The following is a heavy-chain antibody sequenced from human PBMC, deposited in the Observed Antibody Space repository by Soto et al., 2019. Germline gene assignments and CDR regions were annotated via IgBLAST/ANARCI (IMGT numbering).Heavy chain of an antibody. CDR1: GGTFSSYA. J-gene: IGHJ4*02. CDR3: ARAGDYGGNSIFDY. Sequence: QVQLVQSGAEVKKPGSSVKVSCKASGGTFSSYAISWVRQAPGQGLEWMGGIIPIFGTANYAQKFQGRVTIPADESTTTAYMGLSSLRSEDTAVYYCARAGDYGGNSIFDYGGRGPLVTVSS. CDR2: IIPIFGTA. V-gene: IGHV1-69*01. D-gene: IGHD4-17*01.